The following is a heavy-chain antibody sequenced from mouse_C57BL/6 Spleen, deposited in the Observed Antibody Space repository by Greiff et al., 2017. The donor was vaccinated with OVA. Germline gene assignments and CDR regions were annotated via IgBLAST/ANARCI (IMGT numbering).Heavy chain of an antibody. J-gene: IGHJ4*01. Sequence: QVQLQQSGPELVKPGASVKISCKASGYAFSSSWMNWVKQRPGKGLEWIGRIYPGDGDTNYNGKFKGKATLTADKSSSTAYMQLSSLTSEDSAVYFCARSEDGYSYAMDYWGQGTSVTVSS. CDR2: IYPGDGDT. CDR1: GYAFSSSW. D-gene: IGHD2-3*01. V-gene: IGHV1-82*01. CDR3: ARSEDGYSYAMDY.